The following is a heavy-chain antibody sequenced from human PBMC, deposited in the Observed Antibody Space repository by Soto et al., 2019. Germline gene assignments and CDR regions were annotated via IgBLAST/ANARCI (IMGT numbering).Heavy chain of an antibody. Sequence: QVQLVESGGGVVQPGRSLRLSCAASGFTFSSYGIHWVRQAPGKVLEWVALISYDGTDKYYADSVKGRFTISRDNSKNTLYLQMSSLGPEDTAVYYCVKERYAQLWLEDYGMDVWGQGTTVTV. CDR2: ISYDGTDK. CDR3: VKERYAQLWLEDYGMDV. V-gene: IGHV3-30*18. CDR1: GFTFSSYG. D-gene: IGHD5-18*01. J-gene: IGHJ6*02.